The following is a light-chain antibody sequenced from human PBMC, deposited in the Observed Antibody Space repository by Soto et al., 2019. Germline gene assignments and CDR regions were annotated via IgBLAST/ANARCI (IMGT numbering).Light chain of an antibody. Sequence: DIQMTQSSSTVSGSVGDRATITCRASQTISSWLAWYQQKPGKAPKLLIYKASTLKSGVPSRFRGSGSGTEFTLTISCLQPDDFATYSCQHYNSYSEAFGEGPKV. CDR2: KAS. CDR1: QTISSW. CDR3: QHYNSYSEA. V-gene: IGKV1-5*03. J-gene: IGKJ1*01.